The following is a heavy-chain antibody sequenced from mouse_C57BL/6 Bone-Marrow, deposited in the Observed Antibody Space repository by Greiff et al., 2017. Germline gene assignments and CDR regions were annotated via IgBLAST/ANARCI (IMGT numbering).Heavy chain of an antibody. Sequence: EVKVVESGEGLVKPGGSLKLSCAASGYTFSSYAMSWVRQTPEKRLEWVAYISSGGDYIYYADTVKGRFTITRDNARNTLYMQMSSLRSEDTAMSYCTRELYYAMDYWGQGTSVTVSS. CDR3: TRELYYAMDY. CDR1: GYTFSSYA. J-gene: IGHJ4*01. V-gene: IGHV5-9-1*02. CDR2: ISSGGDYI.